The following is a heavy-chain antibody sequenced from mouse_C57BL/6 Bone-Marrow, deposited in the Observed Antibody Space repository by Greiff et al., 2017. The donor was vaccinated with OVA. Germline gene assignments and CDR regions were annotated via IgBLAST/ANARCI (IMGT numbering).Heavy chain of an antibody. D-gene: IGHD4-1*01. J-gene: IGHJ2*01. CDR3: ARRVNWEPLSDY. CDR1: GYTFTDYY. CDR2: INPNNGGT. V-gene: IGHV1-26*01. Sequence: VQLQQSGPELVKPGASVKISCKASGYTFTDYYMNWVKQSHGKSLEWIGDINPNNGGTSYNQKFKGKATLTVDKSSSTAYMELRSLTSEDSAVYYCARRVNWEPLSDYWGQGTTLTVSS.